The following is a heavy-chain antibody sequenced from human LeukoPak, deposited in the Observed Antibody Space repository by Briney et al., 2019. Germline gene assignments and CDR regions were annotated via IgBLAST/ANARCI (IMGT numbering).Heavy chain of an antibody. D-gene: IGHD4-17*01. CDR1: GFSLSSFQ. Sequence: PGGSLRLSCAASGFSLSSFQMNWVRQAPGKGLEWISYISDSGTTEYYADSVKGRFTISGDNAKNSLYLQMNSLTGEDTALYYCARDVTTNRYNWFDSWGQGTLVTVSS. V-gene: IGHV3-48*03. J-gene: IGHJ5*01. CDR3: ARDVTTNRYNWFDS. CDR2: ISDSGTTE.